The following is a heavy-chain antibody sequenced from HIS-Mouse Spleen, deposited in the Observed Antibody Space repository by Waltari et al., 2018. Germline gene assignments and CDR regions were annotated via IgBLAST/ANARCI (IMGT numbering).Heavy chain of an antibody. Sequence: QLQLPESGPGLVKPSETLSLTCPVSGGSIRSSSYSWVWIRQPPGKGLEWIGSIYYSGSTYYNPSLKSRVTISVDTSKNQFSLKLSSVTAADTAVYYCAREIPYSSSWYDWYFDLWGRGTLVTVSS. D-gene: IGHD6-13*01. CDR3: AREIPYSSSWYDWYFDL. CDR1: GGSIRSSSYS. CDR2: IYYSGST. V-gene: IGHV4-39*07. J-gene: IGHJ2*01.